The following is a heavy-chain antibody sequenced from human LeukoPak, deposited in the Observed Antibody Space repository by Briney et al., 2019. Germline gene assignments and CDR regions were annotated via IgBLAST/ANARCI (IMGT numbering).Heavy chain of an antibody. V-gene: IGHV4-59*01. CDR1: GGSIRIYY. D-gene: IGHD7-27*01. Sequence: PSETLSLTCTVSGGSIRIYYWSWIRQPPGKGLEWLGYIYYSGSTNYNPSIKSRVAISVDTSKNQFSLKLSSVTAADTAVYYCASRKLGSDYWGQGTLVTVSS. CDR3: ASRKLGSDY. CDR2: IYYSGST. J-gene: IGHJ4*02.